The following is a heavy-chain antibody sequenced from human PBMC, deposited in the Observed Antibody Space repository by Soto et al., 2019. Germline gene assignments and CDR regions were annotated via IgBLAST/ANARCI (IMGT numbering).Heavy chain of an antibody. D-gene: IGHD1-1*01. CDR3: ARGRRSTGMYL. CDR2: IYYSGTT. J-gene: IGHJ6*02. V-gene: IGHV4-61*01. Sequence: QVQLQESGPGLVKPSETLSLTCTVSGGSVSSGSYYWSWMRQPPGRGLEWIAYIYYSGTTNYNPTFKSRVTISVDTSKNQFSLKLSSVIAADTAVYYCARGRRSTGMYLWGQGTTVTVSS. CDR1: GGSVSSGSYY.